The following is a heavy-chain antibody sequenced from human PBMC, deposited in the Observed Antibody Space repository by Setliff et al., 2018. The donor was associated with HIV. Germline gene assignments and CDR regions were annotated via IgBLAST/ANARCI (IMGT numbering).Heavy chain of an antibody. CDR2: IKQDGGEE. D-gene: IGHD2-8*01. CDR1: GFSFRNYW. Sequence: PGESLKISCEASGFSFRNYWMTWVRQAPGKGLEWVANIKQDGGEEFYVDSVKGRFTISRDNAKNSLYLQMSSLRVEDTAVYYCARDYHCTNGVCYLTGCFDYLGQGTRVTVSS. V-gene: IGHV3-7*01. CDR3: ARDYHCTNGVCYLTGCFDY. J-gene: IGHJ4*02.